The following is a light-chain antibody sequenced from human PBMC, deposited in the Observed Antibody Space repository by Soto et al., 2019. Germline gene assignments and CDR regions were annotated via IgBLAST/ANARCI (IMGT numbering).Light chain of an antibody. V-gene: IGKV4-1*01. CDR3: QQYFGTPLT. CDR1: QSVLYSSNNKNY. J-gene: IGKJ4*01. CDR2: WAS. Sequence: DIVMTQSPDSLAVSLGERATINCKSSQSVLYSSNNKNYLAWYQQKPGQPPKLLIYWASTRESVVPDRFSGSGSGTDFTLTISSLQAEDVAVYYCQQYFGTPLTFGGGTTVEIK.